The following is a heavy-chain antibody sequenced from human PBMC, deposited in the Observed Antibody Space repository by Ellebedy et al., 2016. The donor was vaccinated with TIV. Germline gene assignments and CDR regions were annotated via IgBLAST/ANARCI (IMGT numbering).Heavy chain of an antibody. Sequence: ASVKVSCKASGYTFTSYGISWVRQAPGQGLEWMGRISAYNGNTNYAQKLQGRVTMTTDTSTSTAYMELRSLRSEDTAVYYCATDRGYCSSTSCWGRPNYYYYGMDVWGQGTTVTVSS. J-gene: IGHJ6*02. D-gene: IGHD2-2*01. CDR3: ATDRGYCSSTSCWGRPNYYYYGMDV. CDR1: GYTFTSYG. CDR2: ISAYNGNT. V-gene: IGHV1-18*04.